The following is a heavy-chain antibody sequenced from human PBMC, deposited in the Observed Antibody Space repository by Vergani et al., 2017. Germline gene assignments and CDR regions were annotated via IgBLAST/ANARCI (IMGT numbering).Heavy chain of an antibody. Sequence: QVQLQESGPGLVKPPGTLSLTCAVSGDSISSSCWWSWVRQPPGKGLEWIGDIYHSGSTNYNPSLKSRVTISVDKSKNQFTLKLSCVTAADTAVYYCARVATPDSTGYPNAFDIWGQGTMVTVSS. CDR3: ARVATPDSTGYPNAFDI. CDR2: IYHSGST. J-gene: IGHJ3*02. CDR1: GDSISSSCW. V-gene: IGHV4-4*03. D-gene: IGHD3-22*01.